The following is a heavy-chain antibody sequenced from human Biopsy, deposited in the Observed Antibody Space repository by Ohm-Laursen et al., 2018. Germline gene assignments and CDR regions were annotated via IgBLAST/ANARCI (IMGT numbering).Heavy chain of an antibody. CDR2: NIPILGTG. CDR1: GGTFSNYG. D-gene: IGHD3-9*01. V-gene: IGHV1-69*06. J-gene: IGHJ1*01. Sequence: SSVKVSCKAPGGTFSNYGVNWVRQAPGQGLEWLGGNIPILGTGNYAQKFQDRVTVAADTSTSTATMELRSLRSDDTAVYYCATKLTGYFHHWGQETLVIVSS. CDR3: ATKLTGYFHH.